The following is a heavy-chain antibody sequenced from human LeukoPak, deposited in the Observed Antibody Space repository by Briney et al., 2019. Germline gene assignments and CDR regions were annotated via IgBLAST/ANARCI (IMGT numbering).Heavy chain of an antibody. CDR3: VRDSYYDFWRVYVNWFDP. CDR1: GVPIGAYY. D-gene: IGHD3-3*01. J-gene: IGHJ5*02. CDR2: MFSSGIS. Sequence: PSETLSLTCSVPGVPIGAYYWSWIRQPAGKGLEWIGRMFSSGISTYNPSLRSRVTMSVDTSKNQISLNLRSATAADTAVYYCVRDSYYDFWRVYVNWFDPWGQGTLVIVSP. V-gene: IGHV4-4*07.